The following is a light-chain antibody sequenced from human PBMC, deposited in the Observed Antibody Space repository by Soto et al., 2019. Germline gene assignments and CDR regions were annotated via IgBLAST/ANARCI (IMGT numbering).Light chain of an antibody. V-gene: IGKV1-6*01. CDR1: QAIRTD. Sequence: IQMTQSPSSLSATIGDRVTITCRASQAIRTDLGWYQQRPGKAPKLLIYGTSNLQSGVPSRFSGSGSGTDFTLTINSLQPEDFATYYCLQDYSYPRTFCQGTKVDIK. CDR2: GTS. J-gene: IGKJ1*01. CDR3: LQDYSYPRT.